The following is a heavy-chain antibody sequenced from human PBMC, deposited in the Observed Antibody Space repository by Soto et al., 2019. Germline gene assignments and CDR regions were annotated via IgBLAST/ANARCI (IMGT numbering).Heavy chain of an antibody. D-gene: IGHD1-26*01. CDR2: ISSHSSYI. J-gene: IGHJ5*02. Sequence: PGGSLRLSCVVSGFTFSSYSMNWVRQAPGKGLEWVSYISSHSSYIYYADSVKGRFTISRDNAKNSLYLQMNSLRAEDTGVYYCARDPVGDAENWFDPWGQGTLVTVSS. CDR3: ARDPVGDAENWFDP. V-gene: IGHV3-21*01. CDR1: GFTFSSYS.